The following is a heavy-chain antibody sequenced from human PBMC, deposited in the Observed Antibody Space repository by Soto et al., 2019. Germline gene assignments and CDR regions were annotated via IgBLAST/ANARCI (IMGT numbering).Heavy chain of an antibody. CDR2: ISSSSSYI. D-gene: IGHD3-9*01. V-gene: IGHV3-21*01. CDR1: GFTFSSYS. J-gene: IGHJ4*02. Sequence: RLSCAASGFTFSSYSMNWVRQAPGKGLEWVSSISSSSSYIYYADSVKGRFTISRDNAKNSLYLQMNSLRAEDTAVYYCARLGRYFDWPSDYWGQGTLVTVSS. CDR3: ARLGRYFDWPSDY.